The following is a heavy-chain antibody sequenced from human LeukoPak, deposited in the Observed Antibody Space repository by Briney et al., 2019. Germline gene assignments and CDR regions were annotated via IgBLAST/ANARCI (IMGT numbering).Heavy chain of an antibody. CDR2: IYYSGST. D-gene: IGHD6-13*01. CDR1: GGSISSSSYY. V-gene: IGHV4-39*07. J-gene: IGHJ5*02. Sequence: SETLSLTCTVSGGSISSSSYYWGWIRQPPGKGLEWIGSIYYSGSTYYNPSLKSRVTISVDTSKNQFSLKLSSVTAADTAVYYCARWSSSWYSVFLGGFDPWGQGTLVTVSS. CDR3: ARWSSSWYSVFLGGFDP.